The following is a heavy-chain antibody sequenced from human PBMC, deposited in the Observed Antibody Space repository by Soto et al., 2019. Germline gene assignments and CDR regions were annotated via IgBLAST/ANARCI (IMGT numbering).Heavy chain of an antibody. CDR3: ARDFHVDTAMVTSDY. CDR2: ISSSSSYI. Sequence: PGGSLRLSCAASGFTFSSYSMNWVRKAPGKGLEWVSSISSSSSYIYYADSVKGRFTISRDNAKNSLYLQMNSLRAEDTAVYYCARDFHVDTAMVTSDYWGQGTLVTVSS. CDR1: GFTFSSYS. V-gene: IGHV3-21*01. D-gene: IGHD5-18*01. J-gene: IGHJ4*02.